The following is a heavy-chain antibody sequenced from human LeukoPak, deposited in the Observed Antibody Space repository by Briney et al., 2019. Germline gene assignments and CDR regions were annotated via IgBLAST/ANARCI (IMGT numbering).Heavy chain of an antibody. V-gene: IGHV3-NL1*01. J-gene: IGHJ4*02. CDR3: AKREAAAGYFDY. D-gene: IGHD6-13*01. CDR1: GFTFSSYG. CDR2: ISSGGSGT. Sequence: GGSLRLSCAASGFTFSSYGMHWVRQAPGKGLEWVSAISSGGSGTYYADSVKGRFTISRDNSKSTLYLQMKSLRAEDAALYYCAKREAAAGYFDYWGQGALVTVSS.